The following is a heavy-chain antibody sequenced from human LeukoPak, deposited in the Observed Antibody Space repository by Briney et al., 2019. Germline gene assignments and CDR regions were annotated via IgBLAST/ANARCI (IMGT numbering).Heavy chain of an antibody. CDR3: AREYDSSGYGWFDP. J-gene: IGHJ5*02. CDR2: IYYSGST. V-gene: IGHV4-31*03. CDR1: GGSISSGGYY. D-gene: IGHD3-22*01. Sequence: SQTLSLTCTVPGGSISSGGYYWSWIRQHPGKGLEWIGYIYYSGSTHYNPSLKSRVTISVDTSKNQFSLKLSSVTAADTAVYYCAREYDSSGYGWFDPWGQGTLVTVSS.